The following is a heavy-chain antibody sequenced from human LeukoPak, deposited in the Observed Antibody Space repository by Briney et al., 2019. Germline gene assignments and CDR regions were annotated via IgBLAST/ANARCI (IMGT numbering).Heavy chain of an antibody. CDR1: GYTFTGYY. V-gene: IGHV1-2*04. CDR3: ATTREVAVAGTDYYYYGMDV. CDR2: INPNSGGT. Sequence: ASVKVSCKASGYTFTGYYMHWVRQAPGQGLEWMGWINPNSGGTNYAQKFQGWVTMTRDTSISTAYMELSRLRSDDTAVYYCATTREVAVAGTDYYYYGMDVWGQGTTVTVSS. D-gene: IGHD6-19*01. J-gene: IGHJ6*02.